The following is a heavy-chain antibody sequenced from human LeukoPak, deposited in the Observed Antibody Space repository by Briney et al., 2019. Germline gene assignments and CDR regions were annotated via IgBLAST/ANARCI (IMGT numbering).Heavy chain of an antibody. CDR2: INPSGGST. Sequence: GASVKVSCKASGYTFTSYYMHWARQAPGQGLEWMGIINPSGGSTSYAQKFQGRVTMTRDTSTSTVYMELSSLRSEDTAVYYCARDQSPADYYDFWSGYSALPFDYWGQGTLVTVSS. CDR1: GYTFTSYY. V-gene: IGHV1-46*01. CDR3: ARDQSPADYYDFWSGYSALPFDY. J-gene: IGHJ4*02. D-gene: IGHD3-3*01.